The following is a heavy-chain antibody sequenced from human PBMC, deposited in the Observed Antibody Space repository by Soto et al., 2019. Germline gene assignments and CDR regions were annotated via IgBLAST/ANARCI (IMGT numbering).Heavy chain of an antibody. J-gene: IGHJ4*02. D-gene: IGHD2-21*02. CDR1: GFTFSSYN. CDR3: VRGDWTSGY. V-gene: IGHV3-48*01. Sequence: HPGGSLRLSCAASGFTFSSYNMNWVRQAPGKGLEWVSYITSSSSPIYYADSVKGRFTISRDNAKNSLYLHMNSLRAEDTAVYYCVRGDWTSGYWGQGTLVTVSS. CDR2: ITSSSSPI.